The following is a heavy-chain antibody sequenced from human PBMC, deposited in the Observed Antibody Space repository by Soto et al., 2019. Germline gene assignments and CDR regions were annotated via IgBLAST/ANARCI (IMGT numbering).Heavy chain of an antibody. CDR1: GYTFSDYY. J-gene: IGHJ4*02. V-gene: IGHV1-2*02. CDR2: INPNSGGT. Sequence: ASVKVSCKASGYTFSDYYIHWVRQAPGQGLEWMGWINPNSGGTKYAPKFQGRVTMTRDTSISTAYMELSRLRSDDTAVYYCATGKDDFWSGYYPSCWGQGTLVTVSS. CDR3: ATGKDDFWSGYYPSC. D-gene: IGHD3-3*01.